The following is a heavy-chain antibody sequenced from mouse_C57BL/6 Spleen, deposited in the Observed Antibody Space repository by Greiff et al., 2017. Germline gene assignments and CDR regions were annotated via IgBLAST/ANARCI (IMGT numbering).Heavy chain of an antibody. J-gene: IGHJ4*01. CDR3: ARDDRGMDY. CDR2: LNPGSGGT. CDR1: GYAFTNYL. D-gene: IGHD2-14*01. Sequence: VQLQQSGAELVRPGPSVKVSCKASGYAFTNYLIEWVKQRPGQGLEWIGVLNPGSGGTNYNEKFKGKATLTADKSSSTADMQLSSLTSEDSAVYCCARDDRGMDYWGQGTSVTVSS. V-gene: IGHV1-54*01.